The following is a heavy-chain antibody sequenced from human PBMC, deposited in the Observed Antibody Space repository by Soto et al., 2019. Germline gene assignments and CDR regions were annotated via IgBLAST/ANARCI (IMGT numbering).Heavy chain of an antibody. J-gene: IGHJ5*02. CDR1: GGSSSSYY. Sequence: SETLSLTCTVSGGSSSSYYWSWIRQPPGKGLEWIGYIYYSGSTNYNPSLKSRVTISVDTSKNQFSLKLSSVTAADTAVYYCARVRDWFDPWGQGTLVTVSS. V-gene: IGHV4-59*01. CDR3: ARVRDWFDP. CDR2: IYYSGST.